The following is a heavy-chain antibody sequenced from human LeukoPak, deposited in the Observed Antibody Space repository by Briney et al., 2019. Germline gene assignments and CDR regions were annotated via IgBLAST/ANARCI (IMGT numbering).Heavy chain of an antibody. Sequence: GGSLRLSCATSGFNFNIYGMHWVRQTPGTGLEWVAVLSYDGSNEYYSDSVRGRFTISRDNSKSMLYLQMNSLRPEDTAVYYCAKDRASEYFDQWGQGARVIVSS. CDR3: AKDRASEYFDQ. J-gene: IGHJ4*02. CDR1: GFNFNIYG. V-gene: IGHV3-30*18. D-gene: IGHD1-14*01. CDR2: LSYDGSNE.